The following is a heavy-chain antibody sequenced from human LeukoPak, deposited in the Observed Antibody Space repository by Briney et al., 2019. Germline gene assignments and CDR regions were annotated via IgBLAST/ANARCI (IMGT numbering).Heavy chain of an antibody. CDR2: VNPSGGST. J-gene: IGHJ5*02. V-gene: IGHV1-46*01. CDR1: GYTFTSYY. Sequence: GASVKVSCKASGYTFTSYYMHWVRQAPGQGLEWMGIVNPSGGSTSYAQKFQGRVTMTRDTSTSTVYMELSSLRSEDTAVYYCARGGYYGSGNDFRFDPWGQGTLVTVSS. CDR3: ARGGYYGSGNDFRFDP. D-gene: IGHD3-10*01.